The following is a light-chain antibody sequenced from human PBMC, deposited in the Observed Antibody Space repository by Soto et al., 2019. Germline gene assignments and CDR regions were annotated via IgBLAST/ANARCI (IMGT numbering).Light chain of an antibody. J-gene: IGLJ2*01. CDR2: DVS. CDR3: SSYTQSSLVV. Sequence: QSALTQPASVSGSPGQSVTISCTGTSSDVGGYNYVSWYQQHPGKAPKLMIYDVSNRPSGVSNRFSGSKSGTTASLTISGAQAEDDADYYCSSYTQSSLVVFGGGTKLTVL. CDR1: SSDVGGYNY. V-gene: IGLV2-14*01.